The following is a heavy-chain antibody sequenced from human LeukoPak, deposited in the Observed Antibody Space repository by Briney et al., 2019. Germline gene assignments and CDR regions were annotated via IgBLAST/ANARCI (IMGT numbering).Heavy chain of an antibody. CDR1: GYTFSNYW. CDR2: IRTDGGDE. D-gene: IGHD3-3*01. V-gene: IGHV3-7*01. J-gene: IGHJ4*02. CDR3: ARATSADKEDY. Sequence: PGGSLRLSCAASGYTFSNYWMSWVRQAPGKGLEWVASIRTDGGDEYYVDSVKGRFTISRDNAKNSLFLEMNSLRAEDTALYYCARATSADKEDYWGQGTLVTVSS.